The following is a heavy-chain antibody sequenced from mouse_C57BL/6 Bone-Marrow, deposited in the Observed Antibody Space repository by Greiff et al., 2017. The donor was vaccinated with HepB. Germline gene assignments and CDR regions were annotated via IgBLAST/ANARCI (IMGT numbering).Heavy chain of an antibody. CDR3: ARSTVVARGYYAMDY. CDR1: GFSLTSYG. CDR2: IWSGGST. Sequence: VQLKESGPGLVQPSQSLSITCTVSGFSLTSYGVHWVRQSPGKGLEWLGVIWSGGSTDYNAAFISRLSISKDNSKSQVFFKMNSLQADDTAIYYCARSTVVARGYYAMDYWGQGTSVTVSS. J-gene: IGHJ4*01. V-gene: IGHV2-2*01. D-gene: IGHD1-1*01.